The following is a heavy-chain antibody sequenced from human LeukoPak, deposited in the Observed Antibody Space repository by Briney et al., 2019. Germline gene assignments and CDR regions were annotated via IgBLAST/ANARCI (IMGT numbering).Heavy chain of an antibody. CDR2: IYYSGST. Sequence: SETLSLTCTVSGGTISSSSYYWGWIRQPPGKGLEWIGSIYYSGSTYYNPSLKSRVTISVDTSKNQFSLNLSSVTAADTAVYYCARLYYDSSGYYQICYFDYWGQGTLVTVSS. CDR1: GGTISSSSYY. CDR3: ARLYYDSSGYYQICYFDY. J-gene: IGHJ4*02. V-gene: IGHV4-39*01. D-gene: IGHD3-22*01.